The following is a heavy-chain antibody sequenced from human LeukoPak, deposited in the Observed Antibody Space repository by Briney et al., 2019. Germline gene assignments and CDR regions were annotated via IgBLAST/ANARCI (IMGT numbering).Heavy chain of an antibody. CDR1: GYSISSGYY. J-gene: IGHJ6*03. Sequence: SETLSLTCAVSGYSISSGYYWGWLRQPPGKGLEWIGNMYHSGGTYYNPSLKSRVTISVDTSKNQFSLKLSSVTAADTAMYYCARSGSYYYYMDFWG. CDR3: ARSGSYYYYMDF. CDR2: MYHSGGT. V-gene: IGHV4-38-2*01.